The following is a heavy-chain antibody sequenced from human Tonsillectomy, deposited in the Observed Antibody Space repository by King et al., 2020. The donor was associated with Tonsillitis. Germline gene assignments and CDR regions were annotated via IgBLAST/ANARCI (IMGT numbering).Heavy chain of an antibody. D-gene: IGHD5-18*01. CDR1: GYTFTGYY. CDR3: ARDVGGYSYGLFNY. Sequence: QLVQSGAEVKKPGASVKVSCKASGYTFTGYYMHWVRQAPGQGLEWMGWINPNSGGTNYAQKFQGRGTMTRDTSISTAYMEVSRLRSDDTAVYYCARDVGGYSYGLFNYWGQGTLVTVSS. V-gene: IGHV1-2*02. CDR2: INPNSGGT. J-gene: IGHJ4*02.